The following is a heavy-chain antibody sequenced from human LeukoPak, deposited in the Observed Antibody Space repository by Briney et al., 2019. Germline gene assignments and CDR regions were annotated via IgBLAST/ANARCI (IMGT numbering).Heavy chain of an antibody. V-gene: IGHV3-48*04. D-gene: IGHD5-24*01. J-gene: IGHJ4*02. CDR2: IYTPTLK. CDR3: VRPRRDGYNYDFDF. Sequence: AGGSLRLSCAASGFSFNYYSMNWVRQAPGKGLGWVSYIYTPTLKYYADSVEGRFTISRDNDKNSLYLQMNNLRAEDTAVYYCVRPRRDGYNYDFDFWGQGTLVTVSS. CDR1: GFSFNYYS.